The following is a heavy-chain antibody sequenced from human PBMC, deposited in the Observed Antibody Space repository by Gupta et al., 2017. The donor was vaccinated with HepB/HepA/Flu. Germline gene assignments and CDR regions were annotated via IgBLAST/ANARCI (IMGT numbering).Heavy chain of an antibody. CDR3: ARGGSASFDF. Sequence: EVQLVESGGGLVQPGGSLRLSCAASGFSFSYYTMYWFRQAPGKGLQWVASVKEDGSDKYRVDSVKGRFTISRDNAKNSVNLQMNSLRADDTAVYYCARGGSASFDFWGQGTMVTVSS. CDR1: GFSFSYYT. J-gene: IGHJ3*01. CDR2: VKEDGSDK. D-gene: IGHD6-25*01. V-gene: IGHV3-7*04.